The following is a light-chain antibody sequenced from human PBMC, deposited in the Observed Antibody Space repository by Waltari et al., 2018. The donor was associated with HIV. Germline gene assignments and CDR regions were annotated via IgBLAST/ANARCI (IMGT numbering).Light chain of an antibody. J-gene: IGKJ1*01. CDR1: QSVSSY. V-gene: IGKV3-11*01. CDR2: EAS. Sequence: EIVLTQSPATLSLSPGERATLSCRASQSVSSYLAWYQQKPGQAPRLLIYEASNRATGIPARFRGSGSGTDFTLTSSSLEPEDFAVYYCQQRSSWPRTFGRGTKVEIK. CDR3: QQRSSWPRT.